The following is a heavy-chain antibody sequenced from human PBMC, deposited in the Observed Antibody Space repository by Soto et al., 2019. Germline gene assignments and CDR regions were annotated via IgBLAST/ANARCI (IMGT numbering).Heavy chain of an antibody. CDR2: ISGSGGST. Sequence: GGSLRLSCTGSGFTFNSLSLHWVRQGPGKGLEWVSAISGSGGSTYYADSVKGRFTISRDNSKNTLYLQMNSLRAEDTAVYYCAKVPQGLRLAPWGQGTLVTVSS. CDR3: AKVPQGLRLAP. J-gene: IGHJ5*02. V-gene: IGHV3-23*01. CDR1: GFTFNSLS.